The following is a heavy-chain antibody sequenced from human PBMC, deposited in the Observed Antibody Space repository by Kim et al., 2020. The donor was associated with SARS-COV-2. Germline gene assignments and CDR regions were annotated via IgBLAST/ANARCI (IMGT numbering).Heavy chain of an antibody. CDR2: ITSSSSDT. CDR1: GFTFSSYS. V-gene: IGHV3-21*01. Sequence: GGSLRLSCAASGFTFSSYSMHWVRQAPGKGLEWVSSITSSSSDTYYADSVNGRFTISRDNAKNSLYLQMNSLRAEDTAVYYCARGAYYDFWSGYYSLVTWGQRALVTVSS. D-gene: IGHD3-3*01. CDR3: ARGAYYDFWSGYYSLVT. J-gene: IGHJ1*01.